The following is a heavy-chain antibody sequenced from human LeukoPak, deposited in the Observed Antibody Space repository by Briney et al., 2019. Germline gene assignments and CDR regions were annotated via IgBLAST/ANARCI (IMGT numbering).Heavy chain of an antibody. CDR1: GFTFSSYG. Sequence: GGSLRLSCAASGFTFSSYGMHWVRQAPGKGLEWVAVISYDGSNKYYADSVKGRFTISRDNSKNTMYLEVISLTAEDTAVYYCAKDDAWLRFGEWSQGTLVTVSS. D-gene: IGHD3-10*01. J-gene: IGHJ4*01. CDR2: ISYDGSNK. CDR3: AKDDAWLRFGE. V-gene: IGHV3-30*18.